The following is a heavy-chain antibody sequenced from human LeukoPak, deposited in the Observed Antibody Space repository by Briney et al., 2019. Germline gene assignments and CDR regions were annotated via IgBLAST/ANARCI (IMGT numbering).Heavy chain of an antibody. CDR3: ARHLDGYCSSTSCYVGWAGWGVWAFDI. D-gene: IGHD2-2*03. Sequence: SETLSLTCAVYGGSFSGYLWTWVRQPPGKGLEWIGEINHSGSTNYSPSLKSRVTISVDTSKNQFSLKLSSVTAADTAVYYCARHLDGYCSSTSCYVGWAGWGVWAFDIWGQGTMVTVSS. V-gene: IGHV4-34*01. J-gene: IGHJ3*02. CDR1: GGSFSGYL. CDR2: INHSGST.